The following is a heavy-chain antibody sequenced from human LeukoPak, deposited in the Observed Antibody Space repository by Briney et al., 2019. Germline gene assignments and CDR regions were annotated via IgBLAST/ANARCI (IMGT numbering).Heavy chain of an antibody. J-gene: IGHJ4*02. CDR2: INWSGGST. Sequence: GGSLRLSCAASGFTFDDYGMSWVRQAPGKGLEWVSGINWSGGSTGYADSVKGRFTISRDNAKNSLYLQMNSLRAEDTALYHCARGNYYDSTKPFDYWGQGTLVTVSS. CDR1: GFTFDDYG. V-gene: IGHV3-20*01. D-gene: IGHD3-22*01. CDR3: ARGNYYDSTKPFDY.